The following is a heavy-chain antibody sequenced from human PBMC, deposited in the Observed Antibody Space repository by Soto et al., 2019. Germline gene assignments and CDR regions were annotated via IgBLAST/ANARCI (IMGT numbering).Heavy chain of an antibody. V-gene: IGHV3-33*01. J-gene: IGHJ6*02. Sequence: QVQLVESGGGVVQPGRSLRLSCAASGFTFSSYGMHWVRQAPGKGLEWVAVIWYDGSNKYYADSVKGRFTISRDNSKNWLYVQMNSLRAEDTAVYYCARDTDAFGSGELAGYYGMDVWGQGTTVTVSS. CDR3: ARDTDAFGSGELAGYYGMDV. D-gene: IGHD3-3*01. CDR2: IWYDGSNK. CDR1: GFTFSSYG.